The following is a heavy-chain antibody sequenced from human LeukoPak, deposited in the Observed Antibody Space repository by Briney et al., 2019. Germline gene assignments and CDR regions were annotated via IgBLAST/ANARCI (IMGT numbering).Heavy chain of an antibody. V-gene: IGHV3-30*18. CDR1: GFTFSSYG. CDR2: ISYDGSNK. Sequence: PGGSLRLSCAASGFTFSSYGMHWVRQAPGKGLEWVAVISYDGSNKYYADSVKGRFTISRDNSKNTLYLQMNSLRAEDTAVYYCAKERATIFGLVTGIDDWGQGTLVTVSS. J-gene: IGHJ4*02. CDR3: AKERATIFGLVTGIDD. D-gene: IGHD3-3*01.